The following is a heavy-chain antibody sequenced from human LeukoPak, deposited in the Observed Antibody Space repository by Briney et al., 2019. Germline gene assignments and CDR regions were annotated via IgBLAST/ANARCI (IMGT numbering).Heavy chain of an antibody. CDR1: GGSFSGYY. J-gene: IGHJ6*03. CDR3: ARFLYGARMGRFGEGILGYYYYMDV. V-gene: IGHV4-59*01. CDR2: IYYSGST. D-gene: IGHD3-10*01. Sequence: ASETLSLTCAVYGGSFSGYYWSWIRQPPGKGLEWIGYIYYSGSTNYNPSLKSRVTISVDTSKNQFSLKLSSVTAADTAVYYCARFLYGARMGRFGEGILGYYYYMDVWGKGTTVTVSS.